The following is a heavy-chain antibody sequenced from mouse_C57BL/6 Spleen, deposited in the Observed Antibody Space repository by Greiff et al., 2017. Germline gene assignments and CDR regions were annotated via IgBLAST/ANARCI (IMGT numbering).Heavy chain of an antibody. Sequence: VQLQESGPELVKPGASVKISCKASGYAFSSSWMNWVKQRPGKGLEWIGRIYPGDGDTNYNGKFKGKATRTADKSSSTAYMQLSSLTSEDSAVYFCARGDDYDPWFAYWGQGTLVTVSA. CDR1: GYAFSSSW. D-gene: IGHD2-4*01. V-gene: IGHV1-82*01. CDR3: ARGDDYDPWFAY. J-gene: IGHJ3*01. CDR2: IYPGDGDT.